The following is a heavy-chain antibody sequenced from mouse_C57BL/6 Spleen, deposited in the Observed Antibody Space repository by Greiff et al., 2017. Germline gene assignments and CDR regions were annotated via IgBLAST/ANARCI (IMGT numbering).Heavy chain of an antibody. CDR3: ARVGWGGAMDY. V-gene: IGHV5-17*01. CDR1: GFTFSDYG. D-gene: IGHD2-3*01. J-gene: IGHJ4*01. CDR2: LSSGSSTI. Sequence: EVKLMESGGGLVKPGGSLKLSCAASGFTFSDYGMHWVRQAPEKGLEWVAYLSSGSSTIYYADTVKGRFTISRDTAKNTLFLQMTSLGSEDTAMYYCARVGWGGAMDYWGQGTSVTVSS.